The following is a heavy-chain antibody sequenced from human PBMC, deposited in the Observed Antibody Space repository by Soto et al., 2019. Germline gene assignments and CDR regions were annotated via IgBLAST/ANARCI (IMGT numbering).Heavy chain of an antibody. J-gene: IGHJ4*02. CDR3: AARGVISFDY. V-gene: IGHV3-66*01. Sequence: PGGSLRLSCAASGLTVSTKYMSWVRQAPGKGLEWVSLMYSGGTTSYADSVKGRFTISRDTSKNTLYLLMNSLRAEDTAVYYCAARGVISFDYWGQGTLVTVSS. CDR2: MYSGGTT. D-gene: IGHD2-21*01. CDR1: GLTVSTKY.